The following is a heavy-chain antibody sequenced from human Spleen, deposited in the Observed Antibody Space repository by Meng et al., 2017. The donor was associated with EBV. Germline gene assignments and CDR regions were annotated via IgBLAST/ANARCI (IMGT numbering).Heavy chain of an antibody. V-gene: IGHV3-23*01. J-gene: IGHJ4*02. D-gene: IGHD4-11*01. Sequence: VGTNSADSVKGRFTISRDNSKNTLFMQMNSLRAADTAVYFCAKDLFDYGNYDYFGHWGQGTLVTVSS. CDR2: VGT. CDR3: AKDLFDYGNYDYFGH.